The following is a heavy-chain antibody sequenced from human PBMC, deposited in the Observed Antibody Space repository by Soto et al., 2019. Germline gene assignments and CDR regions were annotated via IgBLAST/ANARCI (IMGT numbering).Heavy chain of an antibody. Sequence: QVQRVQSGAEVKKPGASVKVSCKVSGYTLNELSMHWVRQAPGKGLEWMGGFDPEDGETIYAQKFQGRVTMTEDTSTDTAYMELSSLSSEDTAVYYCATAGIVGAAGAFDIWGQGTMVTVSS. D-gene: IGHD1-26*01. CDR2: FDPEDGET. CDR3: ATAGIVGAAGAFDI. J-gene: IGHJ3*02. V-gene: IGHV1-24*01. CDR1: GYTLNELS.